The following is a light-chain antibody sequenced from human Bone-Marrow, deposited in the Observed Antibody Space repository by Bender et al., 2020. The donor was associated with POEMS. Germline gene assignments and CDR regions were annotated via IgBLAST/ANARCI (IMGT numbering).Light chain of an antibody. J-gene: IGLJ3*02. V-gene: IGLV2-23*02. CDR1: SSDVGGYNF. CDR3: CSRAGPRAGPRSSWV. Sequence: QSDLTQLVSVSGSPGQSITISCTGTSSDVGGYNFVSWYQQHPGGAPKVILYEVTQRPSGVSNRFSGSKSGNTASLTISGLQAEDEGDYYCCSRAGPRAGPRSSWVFGGGTKLTVL. CDR2: EVT.